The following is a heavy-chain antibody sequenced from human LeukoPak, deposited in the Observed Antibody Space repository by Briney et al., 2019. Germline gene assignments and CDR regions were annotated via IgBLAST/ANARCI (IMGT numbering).Heavy chain of an antibody. CDR1: GGPISTYY. CDR2: IYYSGST. V-gene: IGHV4-59*01. Sequence: SETLSLTCTVSGGPISTYYWTWIRKPPGKGLERIGYIYYSGSTNYDPSLRSRFTISLDTSKNQFSLKLSSVTAADTAVYYCARGPAGPYYFDYWGQGTLVTVSS. D-gene: IGHD2-2*01. J-gene: IGHJ4*02. CDR3: ARGPAGPYYFDY.